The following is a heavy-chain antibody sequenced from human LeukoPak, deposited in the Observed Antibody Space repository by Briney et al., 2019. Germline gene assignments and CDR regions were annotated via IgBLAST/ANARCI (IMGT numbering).Heavy chain of an antibody. CDR3: AREGGDLRWKNRFDF. CDR2: TSNDGSSK. D-gene: IGHD4-23*01. J-gene: IGHJ4*02. V-gene: IGHV3-30-3*01. CDR1: KFTFSTFA. Sequence: PGKSLRLSRAASKFTFSTFAMHWVRQAPGKGLEWVALTSNDGSSKYYTDSVKGRFTISRDNSKNTLYLQMNSLRAEDTAVYYCAREGGDLRWKNRFDFWGQGTLVTVSS.